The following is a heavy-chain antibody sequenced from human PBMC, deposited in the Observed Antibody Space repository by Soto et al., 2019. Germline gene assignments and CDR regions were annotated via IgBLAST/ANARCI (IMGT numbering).Heavy chain of an antibody. V-gene: IGHV1-58*02. CDR3: AAQLTPVIAAAGPFDY. CDR2: IVVGSGNT. D-gene: IGHD6-13*01. J-gene: IGHJ4*02. CDR1: GFTFTSSA. Sequence: QMQLVQSGPEVKKPGTSVKVSCKASGFTFTSSAMQWVRQARGQRLEWIGWIVVGSGNTNYAQKFQERVTITRDMSTSTSYMELSRLRSEDTAVYYCAAQLTPVIAAAGPFDYWGQGTLVTVSS.